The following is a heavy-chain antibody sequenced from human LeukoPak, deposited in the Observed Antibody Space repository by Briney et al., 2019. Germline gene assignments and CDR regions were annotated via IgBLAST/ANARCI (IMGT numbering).Heavy chain of an antibody. D-gene: IGHD2-2*01. J-gene: IGHJ5*02. V-gene: IGHV4-38-2*02. Sequence: SETLSLTCTVSGYFISSGYYWGWIRQPPGKGLEWIGSIYHSGSTYYNPSLKSRVTISADTSKNQFSLKLSSVTAADTAVYYCAREGPFRYCSSTSCPWGQGTLVTVSS. CDR1: GYFISSGYY. CDR2: IYHSGST. CDR3: AREGPFRYCSSTSCP.